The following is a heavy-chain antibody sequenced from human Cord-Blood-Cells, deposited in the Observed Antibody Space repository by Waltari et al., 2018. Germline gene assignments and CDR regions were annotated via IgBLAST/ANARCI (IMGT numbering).Heavy chain of an antibody. Sequence: QVQLVQSGAEVKKPGSSVKVSCKASGGTFSSYAISSVRLAPGQGLEWMGGIIPIFGTANYAQKCQGRVTVTADESHSTAYVELSNLRTEDKGLYFCASASMGTWGPIYYFDYWGQGTLVAVAS. V-gene: IGHV1-69*01. CDR1: GGTFSSYA. CDR2: IIPIFGTA. CDR3: ASASMGTWGPIYYFDY. J-gene: IGHJ4*02. D-gene: IGHD7-27*01.